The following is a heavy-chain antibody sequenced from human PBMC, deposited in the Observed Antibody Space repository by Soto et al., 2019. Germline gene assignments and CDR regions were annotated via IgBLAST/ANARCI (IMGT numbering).Heavy chain of an antibody. D-gene: IGHD3-22*01. CDR3: ARDPVADSSGSQYYFYY. J-gene: IGHJ4*02. CDR1: GGSISSYY. CDR2: IYYSGST. Sequence: TCTVSGGSISSYYWSWIRQPPGKGLEWIGYIYYSGSTNYNPSLKSRVTISVDTSKNQFSLKLSSVTAADTAVYYCARDPVADSSGSQYYFYYWGQGTLVTVSS. V-gene: IGHV4-59*01.